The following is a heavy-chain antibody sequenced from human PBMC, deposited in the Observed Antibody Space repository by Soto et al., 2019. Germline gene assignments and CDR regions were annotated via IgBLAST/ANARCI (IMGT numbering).Heavy chain of an antibody. CDR2: INAGNGNT. Sequence: QVQLVQSGAEVKKPGASVKVSCKASGYTFTNYAMHWVRQAPGQRLEWMGWINAGNGNTKYSQKFQGRVTITRDTSASTAYMELSSLRSEDTAVYYCGRVSGLNGFGPWGQGTLVTVSS. D-gene: IGHD3-10*01. V-gene: IGHV1-3*01. CDR3: GRVSGLNGFGP. CDR1: GYTFTNYA. J-gene: IGHJ5*02.